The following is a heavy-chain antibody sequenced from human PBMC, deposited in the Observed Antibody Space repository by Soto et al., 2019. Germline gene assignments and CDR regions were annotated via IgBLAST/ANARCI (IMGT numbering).Heavy chain of an antibody. Sequence: QVHLQESGPRLVKPSGSLSLTCVVSGVNVASRNWWSWLRQSTGGGLELIGNVSHTGDTNLNRSLQSRVPLSVDNSNTQVSLRVKSLMSAAAGGYFSAREIVTVGGNNKLDPWAAETLVTVSS. CDR3: AREIVTVGGNNKLDP. V-gene: IGHV4-4*02. D-gene: IGHD2-21*02. CDR2: VSHTGDT. J-gene: IGHJ5*02. CDR1: GVNVASRNW.